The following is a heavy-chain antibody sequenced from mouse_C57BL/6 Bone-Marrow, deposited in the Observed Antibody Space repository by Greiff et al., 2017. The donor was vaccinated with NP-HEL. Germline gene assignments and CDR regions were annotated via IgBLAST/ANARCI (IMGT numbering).Heavy chain of an antibody. V-gene: IGHV1-26*01. D-gene: IGHD2-2*01. Sequence: EVQLQQSGPELVKPGASVKISCKASGYTFTDYYMNWVKQSHGKSLEWIGDINPNNGGTSYTQKFKGKATLTVDKSSSTAYMELRSRTAEDSAVYYCASGYGYDVDYWGQGTTLTVSS. CDR3: ASGYGYDVDY. J-gene: IGHJ2*01. CDR2: INPNNGGT. CDR1: GYTFTDYY.